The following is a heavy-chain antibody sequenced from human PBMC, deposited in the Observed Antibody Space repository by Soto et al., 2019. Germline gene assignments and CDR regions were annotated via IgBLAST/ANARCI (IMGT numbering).Heavy chain of an antibody. Sequence: QVQLVQSGAEVKKPGASVKVSCKASGYTFTSYDINWVRQATGQGLEWMGWMNPNSGNTGYAQKFQGRVTMTRNTSISTAYMELSSLRSEDTAVYYCAITHSSGWIYYFDYWGQGTLVTVSS. V-gene: IGHV1-8*01. CDR1: GYTFTSYD. J-gene: IGHJ4*02. D-gene: IGHD6-19*01. CDR2: MNPNSGNT. CDR3: AITHSSGWIYYFDY.